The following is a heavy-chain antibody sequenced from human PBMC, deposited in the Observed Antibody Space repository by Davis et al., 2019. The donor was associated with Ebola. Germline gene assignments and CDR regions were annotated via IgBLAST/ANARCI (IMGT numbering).Heavy chain of an antibody. Sequence: PGGSLRLSCAASGFTFSSYAMHWVRQGPGKGLEWVSSISWNSGRIGYADSVKGRFTISRDNAKNSLYLQMNSLRVEDTAIYFCVKDTSNIWFDIWGQGTMVTVSS. CDR1: GFTFSSYA. J-gene: IGHJ3*02. D-gene: IGHD2/OR15-2a*01. CDR3: VKDTSNIWFDI. CDR2: ISWNSGRI. V-gene: IGHV3-9*01.